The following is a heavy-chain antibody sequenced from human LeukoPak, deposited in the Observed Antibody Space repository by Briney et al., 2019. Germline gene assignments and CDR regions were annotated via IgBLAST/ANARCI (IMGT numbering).Heavy chain of an antibody. J-gene: IGHJ3*02. Sequence: GASVKVSCKASGGTFSSYAISWVRQAPGQGPEWMGRIIPILGIANYAQKFQGRVTITADKSTSTAYMELSSLRSEDTAVYYCAIESAFDIWGQGTMVTVSS. CDR1: GGTFSSYA. CDR3: AIESAFDI. V-gene: IGHV1-69*04. CDR2: IIPILGIA.